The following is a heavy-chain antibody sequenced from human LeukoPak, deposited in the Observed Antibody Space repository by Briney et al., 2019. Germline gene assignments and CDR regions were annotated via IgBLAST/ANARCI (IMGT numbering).Heavy chain of an antibody. CDR2: VYFRGTT. CDR1: GGSIGTYY. D-gene: IGHD3-22*01. Sequence: PSETLSLTCTVSGGSIGTYYWSWVRQPPGKGLEWIGYVYFRGTTNYNPSLKSRVTISVDTSKNQFSLKLSSVTAADTAVYYCARSPDSSGYYYYFDYWGQGTLVTVSS. CDR3: ARSPDSSGYYYYFDY. J-gene: IGHJ4*02. V-gene: IGHV4-59*08.